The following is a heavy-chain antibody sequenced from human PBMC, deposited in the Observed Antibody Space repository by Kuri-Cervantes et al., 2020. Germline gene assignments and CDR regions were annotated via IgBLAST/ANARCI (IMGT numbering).Heavy chain of an antibody. V-gene: IGHV3-30*18. D-gene: IGHD6-19*01. CDR3: AKADVGAVAGSDY. CDR2: ISYDGSVK. Sequence: GGSLRLSCIASGFNFRSNGMHWVRQAPAKGLEWVAVISYDGSVKHYAESVKGRFIVSRDNSKNTLYLQMNSLTAEDTAVYYCAKADVGAVAGSDYWVQGTLVTVSS. J-gene: IGHJ4*02. CDR1: GFNFRSNG.